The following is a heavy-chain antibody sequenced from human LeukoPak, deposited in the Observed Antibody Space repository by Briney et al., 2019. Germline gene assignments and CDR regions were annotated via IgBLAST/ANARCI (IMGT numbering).Heavy chain of an antibody. CDR1: GGSISPYF. J-gene: IGHJ5*02. Sequence: PSETLSLTCPVSGGSISPYFWSWIRQPPGKGLEWIGYISYTESTNYNPSLKSRVTISVDTSKNQFSLQLTSVTAADTAVYYCARDDYRGVTNFDPWGQGTLVTVSS. V-gene: IGHV4-59*01. D-gene: IGHD3-10*01. CDR3: ARDDYRGVTNFDP. CDR2: ISYTEST.